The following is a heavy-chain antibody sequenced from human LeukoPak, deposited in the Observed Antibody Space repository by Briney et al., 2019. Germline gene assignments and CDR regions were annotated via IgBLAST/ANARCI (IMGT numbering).Heavy chain of an antibody. CDR2: IGSNAGDT. D-gene: IGHD3-10*01. Sequence: GGSLRLSCAASGFTFRSYPMTWVRQAPGKGLEWVSTIGSNAGDTHYADSVKGRFTISRENSKNSLYLQMNSLRAEDTAVYYCAKYYSTSGSSGGRVFDYWGQGTLVTVSS. J-gene: IGHJ4*02. CDR1: GFTFRSYP. V-gene: IGHV3-23*01. CDR3: AKYYSTSGSSGGRVFDY.